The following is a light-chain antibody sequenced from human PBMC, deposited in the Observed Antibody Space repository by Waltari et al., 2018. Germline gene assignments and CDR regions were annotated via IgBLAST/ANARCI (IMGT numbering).Light chain of an antibody. Sequence: SALTQPASVSGSPGQSITISCTGTSSDVGGYNYVSWYQQYPDKAPKLMIYDVSKRPSGVSNRFSGSKSGNTASLTISGLQAEDEADYYCCSYAGSSTHVLFGGGTKLTVL. CDR2: DVS. CDR1: SSDVGGYNY. CDR3: CSYAGSSTHVL. V-gene: IGLV2-23*02. J-gene: IGLJ2*01.